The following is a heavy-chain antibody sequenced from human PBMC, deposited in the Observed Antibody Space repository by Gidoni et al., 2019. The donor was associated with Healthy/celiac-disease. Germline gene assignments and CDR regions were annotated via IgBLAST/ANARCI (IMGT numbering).Heavy chain of an antibody. D-gene: IGHD5-18*01. CDR3: ARAVQLWAYDY. Sequence: EVQLVESGGGLVKPGGSRRLSCAAFGLTFSGYSMNWVRQAPGKGLEWVSSISSSSSYIYYADSVKGRFTISRDNAKNSLYLQMNSLRAEDTAVYYCARAVQLWAYDYWGQGTLVTVSS. CDR1: GLTFSGYS. J-gene: IGHJ4*02. CDR2: ISSSSSYI. V-gene: IGHV3-21*01.